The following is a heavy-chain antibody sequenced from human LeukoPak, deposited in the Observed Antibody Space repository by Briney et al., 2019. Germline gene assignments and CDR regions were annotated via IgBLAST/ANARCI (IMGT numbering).Heavy chain of an antibody. D-gene: IGHD2/OR15-2a*01. CDR1: GFTFSDAW. V-gene: IGHV3-15*05. CDR3: TTDGLSFEAY. J-gene: IGHJ4*02. Sequence: RAGGSLRLSCAASGFTFSDAWMSWVRQAPGKGLEWVGCIKTKTDGGTTDYAAPVKGRFTISRDDSKNTLYLQMNSLKTEDTAVYYCTTDGLSFEAYWGQGILVTVSS. CDR2: IKTKTDGGTT.